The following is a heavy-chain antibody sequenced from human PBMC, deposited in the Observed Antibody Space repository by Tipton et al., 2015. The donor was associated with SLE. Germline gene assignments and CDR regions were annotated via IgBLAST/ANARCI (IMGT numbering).Heavy chain of an antibody. CDR2: IDPSDSYT. D-gene: IGHD3-22*01. Sequence: QLVQSGAEVKKPGESLRISCKGSGYSFTSYWISWVRQMPGKGLEWMGRIDPSDSYTNYSPSFQGHVTISADKSISTAYLQWSSLKASDTAMYYCARHAANCYDSSGYSIDYWGQGTLVTVSS. V-gene: IGHV5-10-1*01. CDR1: GYSFTSYW. CDR3: ARHAANCYDSSGYSIDY. J-gene: IGHJ4*02.